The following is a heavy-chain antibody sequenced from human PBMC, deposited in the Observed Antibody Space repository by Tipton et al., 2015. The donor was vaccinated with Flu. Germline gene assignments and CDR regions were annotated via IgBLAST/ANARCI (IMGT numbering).Heavy chain of an antibody. Sequence: QVQLVQSGAEVKKPGASVEVSCKASGYTFSGHYMHWVRQAPGQGLEWMGRLNPNSGGTNYAQKFQGRVTMTRDTSISAAYMELSRLTSDDTAVYYCARATYYGSTAYYFDYWGQGTLVTVSS. J-gene: IGHJ4*02. CDR1: GYTFSGHY. CDR3: ARATYYGSTAYYFDY. CDR2: LNPNSGGT. V-gene: IGHV1-2*02. D-gene: IGHD3-22*01.